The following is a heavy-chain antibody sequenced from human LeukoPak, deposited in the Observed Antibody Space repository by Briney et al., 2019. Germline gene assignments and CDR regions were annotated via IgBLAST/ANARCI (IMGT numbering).Heavy chain of an antibody. J-gene: IGHJ5*02. CDR1: GFTFSSYS. CDR3: ARGGATTYQYNWFDP. V-gene: IGHV3-21*01. D-gene: IGHD1-26*01. Sequence: GGSLRLSCAASGFTFSSYSMNWVRQALGKGLEWVSSISSSSSYIYYADSVKGRFTISRDNAKNSLYLQMNSLRAEDTAVYYCARGGATTYQYNWFDPWGQGTLVTVSS. CDR2: ISSSSSYI.